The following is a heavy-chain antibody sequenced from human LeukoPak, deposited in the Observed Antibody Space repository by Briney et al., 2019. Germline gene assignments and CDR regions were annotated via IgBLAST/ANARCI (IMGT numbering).Heavy chain of an antibody. V-gene: IGHV3-74*01. CDR1: GFTFSSYW. CDR3: ARGYCSSPNCYPRLDVFDI. Sequence: PGGSLRLSCAASGFTFSSYWMHWVRQAPGKGLVWVSRINSDGSSTSYADSVKGRFTISRDNAKNTPYLQMNSLRAEDTAVYYCARGYCSSPNCYPRLDVFDIWGQGTMVTVSS. CDR2: INSDGSST. J-gene: IGHJ3*02. D-gene: IGHD2-2*01.